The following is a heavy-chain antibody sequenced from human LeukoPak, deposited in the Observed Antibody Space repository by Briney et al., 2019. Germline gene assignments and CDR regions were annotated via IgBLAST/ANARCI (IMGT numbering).Heavy chain of an antibody. V-gene: IGHV4-4*07. Sequence: SETLSLTCTVSGGSISSYYWSWIRQPAGKGLEWIGRIYTSGSTNYNPSLKSRVTISVDKSKNQFSLKLSSVTAADTAVYYCATNFDYGDYRYWGHGTLVTVSS. CDR1: GGSISSYY. CDR2: IYTSGST. J-gene: IGHJ4*01. CDR3: ATNFDYGDYRY. D-gene: IGHD4-17*01.